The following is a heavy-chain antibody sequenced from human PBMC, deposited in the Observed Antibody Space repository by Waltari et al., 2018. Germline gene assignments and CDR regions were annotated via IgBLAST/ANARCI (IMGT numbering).Heavy chain of an antibody. CDR3: AALDTTRTTFYYYFYMDV. CDR2: VDPDDGET. D-gene: IGHD1-1*01. V-gene: IGHV1-24*01. Sequence: QVQLVPAGAAVKKPGASVKVSSRVSGATLTHSSMPWVRQAPGKGLEWMGGVDPDDGETVSAPKFRGRLTLTQDTSTETAYMELRNLRSEDTAIYYCAALDTTRTTFYYYFYMDVWGTGTTVTVSS. CDR1: GATLTHSS. J-gene: IGHJ6*03.